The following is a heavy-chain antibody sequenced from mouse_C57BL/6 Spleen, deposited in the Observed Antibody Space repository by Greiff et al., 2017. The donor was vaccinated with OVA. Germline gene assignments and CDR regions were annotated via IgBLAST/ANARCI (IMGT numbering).Heavy chain of an antibody. CDR2: IDPETGGT. D-gene: IGHD1-2*01. CDR3: TRRLFDY. V-gene: IGHV1-15*01. CDR1: GYTFTDYE. J-gene: IGHJ2*01. Sequence: VQLQQSGAELVRPGASVTLSCTASGYTFTDYEMHWVKQTPVHGLEWIGAIDPETGGTAYNQKFKGKAILTADKSSSTAYMELRSLTSEDSAVYYCTRRLFDYWGQGTTLTVSS.